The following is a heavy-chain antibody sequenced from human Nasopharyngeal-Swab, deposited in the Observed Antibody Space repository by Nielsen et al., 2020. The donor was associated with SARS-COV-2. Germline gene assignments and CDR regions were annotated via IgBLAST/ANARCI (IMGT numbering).Heavy chain of an antibody. D-gene: IGHD3-10*01. J-gene: IGHJ3*02. CDR2: ISGSGGST. V-gene: IGHV3-23*01. CDR3: AKLSPYYYGSGSSHDAFDI. Sequence: WIRQPPGKGLERVSAISGSGGSTYYADSVKGRFTISRDNSKNTLYLQMNSLRAEDTAVYYCAKLSPYYYGSGSSHDAFDIWGQGTMVTVSS.